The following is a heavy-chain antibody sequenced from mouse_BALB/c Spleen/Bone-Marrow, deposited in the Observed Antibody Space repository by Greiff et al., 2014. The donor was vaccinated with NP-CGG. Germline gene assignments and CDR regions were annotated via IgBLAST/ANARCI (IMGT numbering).Heavy chain of an antibody. CDR2: IDPASGNT. V-gene: IGHV14-3*02. J-gene: IGHJ1*01. Sequence: VQLQQPGAELVKPGASVKLSCTASGFNIKDTYMHWVKQRPEQGLEWIGRIDPASGNTKYDPKFQGKATITADTSSNTAYLQLSSLTSEDTAVYYCANYDYGWYFDVWGAGTTVTVSS. D-gene: IGHD2-4*01. CDR3: ANYDYGWYFDV. CDR1: GFNIKDTY.